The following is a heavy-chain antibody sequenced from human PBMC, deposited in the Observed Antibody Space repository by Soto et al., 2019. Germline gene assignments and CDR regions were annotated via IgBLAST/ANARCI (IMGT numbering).Heavy chain of an antibody. CDR3: AREFWSGPFDY. CDR1: GFTFSSYG. V-gene: IGHV3-33*01. CDR2: IWSDGSNK. D-gene: IGHD3-3*01. J-gene: IGHJ4*02. Sequence: PGGSLRLSCAASGFTFSSYGMHWVRQAPGKGLEWVAVIWSDGSNKYYADSVKGRFTISRDNSKNKLYLQMNSLRAEDTAVYYCAREFWSGPFDYWGQGTLVTVSS.